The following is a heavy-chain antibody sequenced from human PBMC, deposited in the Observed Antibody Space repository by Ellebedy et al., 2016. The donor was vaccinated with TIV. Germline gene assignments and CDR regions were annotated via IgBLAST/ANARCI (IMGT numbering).Heavy chain of an antibody. CDR1: EFKFRTYS. CDR3: AKDPSDYWGCFDY. V-gene: IGHV3-21*01. CDR2: ISSSSSYI. Sequence: GESLKISCAGSEFKFRTYSLNWVRQAPGKGLEWVSSISSSSSYIYYADSVKGRFTISRDNAKSSLYLQMNSLRAEDTAVYYCAKDPSDYWGCFDYWGQGTLVTVSS. D-gene: IGHD7-27*01. J-gene: IGHJ4*02.